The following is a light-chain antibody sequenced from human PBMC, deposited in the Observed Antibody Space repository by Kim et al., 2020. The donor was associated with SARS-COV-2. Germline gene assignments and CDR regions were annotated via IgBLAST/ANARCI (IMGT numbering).Light chain of an antibody. CDR3: QMWVTDTSPYV. CDR1: SNDGRD. V-gene: IGLV3-21*01. CDR2: YYR. J-gene: IGLJ1*01. Sequence: RVSCGWYSNDGRDKHWYQHKHGQGPAPVMFYYRDRPPGTGEPFSCSRSASAATLTISMVEAGDVADYYCQMWVTDTSPYVFGAGTKVTVL.